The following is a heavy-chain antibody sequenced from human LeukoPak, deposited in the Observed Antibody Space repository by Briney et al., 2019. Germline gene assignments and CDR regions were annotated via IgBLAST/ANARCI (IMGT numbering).Heavy chain of an antibody. CDR1: GFTFSSYG. V-gene: IGHV3-33*01. J-gene: IGHJ6*02. D-gene: IGHD4-17*01. CDR3: ARGRLVSRLRWLPASHYGMDV. Sequence: GGSLRLSCAASGFTFSSYGMHWVRQAPGKGLEWVAVIWYDGSNKYYADSVKGRFTISRDNSKNTLYLQMNSLRAEDTAVYYCARGRLVSRLRWLPASHYGMDVWGQGTTVTVSS. CDR2: IWYDGSNK.